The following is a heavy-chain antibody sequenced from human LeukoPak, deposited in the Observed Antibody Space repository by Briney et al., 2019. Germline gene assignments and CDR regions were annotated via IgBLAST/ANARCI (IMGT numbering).Heavy chain of an antibody. CDR3: ARGRYYYGSGSYYFGGYYFDY. Sequence: SQTLSLTCTVSGGSISSGDYYWSWIRQPPGKGLEWIGYIYYSGSTYYNPSLKSRVTISVDTSKNQFSLKLSSVTAADTAVYYCARGRYYYGSGSYYFGGYYFDYWGQGTLVTVSS. CDR2: IYYSGST. V-gene: IGHV4-30-4*08. D-gene: IGHD3-10*01. CDR1: GGSISSGDYY. J-gene: IGHJ4*02.